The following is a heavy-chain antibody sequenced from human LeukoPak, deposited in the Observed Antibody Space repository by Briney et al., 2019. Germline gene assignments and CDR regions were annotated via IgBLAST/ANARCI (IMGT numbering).Heavy chain of an antibody. CDR3: ARGRRSRYCSSTSCYNLDY. D-gene: IGHD2-2*02. V-gene: IGHV1-69*13. J-gene: IGHJ4*02. Sequence: SVKVSCKASGGTFSSYAISWVRQAPGQGLEWMGGIIPIFGTANYAQKFQGRVTITADESTSTAYMELSSLRSEDTAVYYCARGRRSRYCSSTSCYNLDYWGQGTLVTVSS. CDR1: GGTFSSYA. CDR2: IIPIFGTA.